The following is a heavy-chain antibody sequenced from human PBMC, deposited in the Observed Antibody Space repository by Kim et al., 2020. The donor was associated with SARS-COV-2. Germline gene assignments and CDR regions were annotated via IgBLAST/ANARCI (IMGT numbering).Heavy chain of an antibody. D-gene: IGHD1-7*01. CDR3: STAKLGRPA. CDR1: GGTFGTYA. CDR2: IITKLGTP. V-gene: IGHV1-69*13. Sequence: SVKVSCEVSGGTFGTYAISWVRQAPGQGPEWMGGIITKLGTPNYAQNFQGRLTITADESTRSVYMELSSLRSDDTAVYYCSTAKLGRPAWGQGTLVT. J-gene: IGHJ5*02.